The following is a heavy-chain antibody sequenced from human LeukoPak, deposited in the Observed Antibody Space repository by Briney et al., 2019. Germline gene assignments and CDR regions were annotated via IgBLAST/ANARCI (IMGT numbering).Heavy chain of an antibody. V-gene: IGHV3-30*04. Sequence: GGSLRLSCAASGFTFSSYAMHWVRQAPGKGLEWVAVISYIGSNKYYADSVKGRFTISRDNSKNTLYLQMNSLRAEDTAVYYCARDVTTVVTYGLDYWSQGTLVTVSS. D-gene: IGHD4-23*01. CDR2: ISYIGSNK. J-gene: IGHJ4*02. CDR1: GFTFSSYA. CDR3: ARDVTTVVTYGLDY.